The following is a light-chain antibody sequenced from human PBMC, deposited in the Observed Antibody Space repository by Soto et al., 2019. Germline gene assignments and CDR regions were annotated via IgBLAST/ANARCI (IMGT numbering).Light chain of an antibody. CDR1: QTLSINS. J-gene: IGKJ3*01. Sequence: EIVLTQSPDTLSLSPGERATLCCRASQTLSINSLAWYQQKPGQAPRLLIYAASTRHTGIPDRFNGSGSGTDFALTINRLEPEDFAVYFCQQYDGAPLTFGPGTKVDVK. V-gene: IGKV3-20*01. CDR3: QQYDGAPLT. CDR2: AAS.